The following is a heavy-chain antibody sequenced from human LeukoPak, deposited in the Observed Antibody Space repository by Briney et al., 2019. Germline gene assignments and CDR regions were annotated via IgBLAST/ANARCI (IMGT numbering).Heavy chain of an antibody. V-gene: IGHV4-34*01. CDR3: ARDPPTYYYDSSGFDY. CDR1: GGSFSGYY. J-gene: IGHJ4*02. D-gene: IGHD3-22*01. Sequence: SETLSLTCAVYGGSFSGYYWSWVRQPPGKGLEWIGEIYHSGSTNYNPSLKSRVTISVDKSKNQFSLKLSSVTAADTAVYYCARDPPTYYYDSSGFDYWGQGTLVTVSS. CDR2: IYHSGST.